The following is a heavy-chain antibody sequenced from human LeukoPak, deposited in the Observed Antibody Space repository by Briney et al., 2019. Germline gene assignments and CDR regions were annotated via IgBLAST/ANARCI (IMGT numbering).Heavy chain of an antibody. CDR2: ISSSSSYT. CDR3: ARDGSITMVREYDAFDI. J-gene: IGHJ3*02. D-gene: IGHD3-10*01. Sequence: PSETLSLTCTVSSGSISSYYWSWIRQAPGKGLEWVSYISSSSSYTNYADSVKGRFTISRDNAKNSLYLQMNSLRAEDTAVYYCARDGSITMVREYDAFDIWGQGTMVTVSS. CDR1: SGSISSYY. V-gene: IGHV3-11*05.